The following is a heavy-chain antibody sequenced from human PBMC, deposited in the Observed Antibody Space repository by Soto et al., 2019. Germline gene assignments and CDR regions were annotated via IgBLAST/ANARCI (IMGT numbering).Heavy chain of an antibody. V-gene: IGHV3-30*03. CDR2: VSYDGSNQ. CDR1: GFTFSNYG. D-gene: IGHD3-16*01. Sequence: QVQLVESGGGVVQPGRSLRLSCAASGFTFSNYGMHWVRQAPGKGLEWVAVVSYDGSNQYYADSVKGRFTISRDNSKNTLYLQMNSLRPEDTAVLYCARGDVYQYFYMDVWGIGTTVSVSS. J-gene: IGHJ6*03. CDR3: ARGDVYQYFYMDV.